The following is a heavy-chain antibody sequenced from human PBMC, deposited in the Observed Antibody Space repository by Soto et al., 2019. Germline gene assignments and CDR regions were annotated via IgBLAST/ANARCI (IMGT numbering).Heavy chain of an antibody. CDR1: GFIFSTYG. Sequence: QVQLVESGGGVVQPGRSLRLSCAASGFIFSTYGMHWVRQAPGKGLEWVAVIWYDGSNKYYADSVKGRFTISRDNSQNTLYLQMNSLRAEYTAVYYCARAVGPFDYWGQGTLVTVSS. CDR2: IWYDGSNK. D-gene: IGHD1-26*01. V-gene: IGHV3-33*01. J-gene: IGHJ4*02. CDR3: ARAVGPFDY.